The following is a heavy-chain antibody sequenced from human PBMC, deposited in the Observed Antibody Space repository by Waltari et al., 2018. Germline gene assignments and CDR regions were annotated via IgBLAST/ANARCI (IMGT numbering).Heavy chain of an antibody. CDR2: INPNSGDK. Sequence: QVHLVQSGAEVKKPGASVKVSCKASGYTFTGYYIQWVRRSPGKGLEWMGRINPNSGDKNYAQKFQGRVTLTRDTSINTAYMELSSLKSDDTAVYYCARDLGSDYGNRDYWGQGTLVTVPS. CDR1: GYTFTGYY. V-gene: IGHV1-2*06. J-gene: IGHJ4*02. D-gene: IGHD4-17*01. CDR3: ARDLGSDYGNRDY.